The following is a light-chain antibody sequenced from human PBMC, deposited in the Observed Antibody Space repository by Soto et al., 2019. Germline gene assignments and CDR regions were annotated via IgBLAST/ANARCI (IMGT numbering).Light chain of an antibody. Sequence: QSALTQPASVSGSPGQSITISCTGTSSDVGGYNYVSWYKQHPGKAPKLMIYEVSNRPSGVSNRFSGSKSGNTASLTISGIQAEEEDDYFCSSYGSTSTRYVFGTGTKLTVI. J-gene: IGLJ1*01. CDR2: EVS. V-gene: IGLV2-14*01. CDR3: SSYGSTSTRYV. CDR1: SSDVGGYNY.